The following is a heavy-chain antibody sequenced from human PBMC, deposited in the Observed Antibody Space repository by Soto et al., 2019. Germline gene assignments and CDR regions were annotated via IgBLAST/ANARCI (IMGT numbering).Heavy chain of an antibody. CDR2: IVTSSAYT. V-gene: IGHV3-11*06. CDR1: GFTFSDYY. Sequence: GGSLRLSCVASGFTFSDYYMGWVRQAPGKGLEYISYIVTSSAYTNYADSVKGRFSISRDDAKNSLHLVMNSLRAEDSGVYYCARLRASSWYMGGYLDYWGLGTQVTVSS. CDR3: ARLRASSWYMGGYLDY. J-gene: IGHJ4*02. D-gene: IGHD6-13*01.